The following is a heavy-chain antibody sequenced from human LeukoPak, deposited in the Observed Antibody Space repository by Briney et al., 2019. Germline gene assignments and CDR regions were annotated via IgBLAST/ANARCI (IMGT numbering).Heavy chain of an antibody. Sequence: ASVKVSCKASGYTFTSYYMHWVRQAPGQGLEWMGIINPSGGSTSYAQKFQGRVTMTRDTSTSTVYMELSSLRSEDTAVYYCAREYYYGSFATSANLNWFDPWGQGTLVTVSS. CDR2: INPSGGST. V-gene: IGHV1-46*01. D-gene: IGHD3-10*01. CDR3: AREYYYGSFATSANLNWFDP. CDR1: GYTFTSYY. J-gene: IGHJ5*02.